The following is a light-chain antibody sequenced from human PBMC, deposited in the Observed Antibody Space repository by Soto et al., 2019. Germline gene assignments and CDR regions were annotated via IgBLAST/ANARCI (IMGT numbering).Light chain of an antibody. V-gene: IGKV1-17*01. CDR2: AAS. CDR1: QGFRND. CDR3: LQHSTYPLT. Sequence: DLQMTQFPSSLSASVGDRVTITCRASQGFRNDLGWYQQKPGKAPKRLIYAASSLQSGVPSRFSGSGSGTEFTLDISSLQPEDSATFYCLQHSTYPLTFGQGTKVEIK. J-gene: IGKJ1*01.